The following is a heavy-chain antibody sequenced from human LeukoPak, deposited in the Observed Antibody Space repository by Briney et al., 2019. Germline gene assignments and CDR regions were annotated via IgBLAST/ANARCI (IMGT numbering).Heavy chain of an antibody. CDR1: GYTLTELS. Sequence: GASVKVSCKVSGYTLTELSMHWVRQAPGKGLEWMGGFDPEDGETIYAQKFQGRVTMTEDTSTDTAHMELSSLRSEDTAVYYCATAGSSPSLGDFDYWGQGTLVTVSS. CDR2: FDPEDGET. V-gene: IGHV1-24*01. CDR3: ATAGSSPSLGDFDY. D-gene: IGHD6-6*01. J-gene: IGHJ4*02.